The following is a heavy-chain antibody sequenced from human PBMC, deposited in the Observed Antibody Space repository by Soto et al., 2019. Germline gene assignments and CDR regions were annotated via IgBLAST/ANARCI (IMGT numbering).Heavy chain of an antibody. CDR1: GFRFSSFA. J-gene: IGHJ6*02. D-gene: IGHD2-15*01. CDR3: ASGNCGSSCLRMDV. V-gene: IGHV3-23*01. CDR2: ISSSGHTT. Sequence: RLSCAASGFRFSSFAMNWVRQAPGKGLEWVAGISSSGHTTYYADSVKGRFTISRDNSKNTLFLQVSSLRAEDTAVYYCASGNCGSSCLRMDVWGQGTTVTVSS.